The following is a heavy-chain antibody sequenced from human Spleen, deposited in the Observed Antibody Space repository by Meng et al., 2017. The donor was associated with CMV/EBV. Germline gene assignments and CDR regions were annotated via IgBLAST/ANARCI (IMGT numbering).Heavy chain of an antibody. D-gene: IGHD2-2*01. J-gene: IGHJ6*02. Sequence: GESLKISCAASGFTFDEYTIHWVRQAPGKGLECVSLINWDGGITYYADSVRGRFTISRDNSKNSLYLQMNSLRTEDTALYYCVKSSCRSSTSCYRSDFYYYGMDAWGQGTTVTVSS. CDR3: VKSSCRSSTSCYRSDFYYYGMDA. CDR2: INWDGGIT. V-gene: IGHV3-43*01. CDR1: GFTFDEYT.